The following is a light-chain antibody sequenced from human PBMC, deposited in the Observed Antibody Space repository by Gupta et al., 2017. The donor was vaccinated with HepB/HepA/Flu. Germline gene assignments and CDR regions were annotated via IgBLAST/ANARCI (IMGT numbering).Light chain of an antibody. CDR3: QQGYTTPLT. Sequence: DIQMTQSPSSLSASVGDEITITCRASQTISTYLNWYQQKPGKAPKLLIYAASSFQSGVPPRFSGSGSGTDFTLTISSLQIEDFATYYCQQGYTTPLTFGGGTKVEIK. V-gene: IGKV1-39*01. CDR2: AAS. J-gene: IGKJ4*01. CDR1: QTISTY.